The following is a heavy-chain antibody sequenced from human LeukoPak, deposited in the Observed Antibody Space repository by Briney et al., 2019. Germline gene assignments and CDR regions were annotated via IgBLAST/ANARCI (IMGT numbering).Heavy chain of an antibody. Sequence: GGSLGLSCAASGFTFSSYSMNWVRQAPGKGLEWVSSISSSSSYIYYADSVKGRFTISRDNAKNSLYLQMNSLRAEDTAVYYCARSVVAATETFDYWGQGTLVTVSS. CDR3: ARSVVAATETFDY. J-gene: IGHJ4*02. CDR1: GFTFSSYS. CDR2: ISSSSSYI. D-gene: IGHD2-15*01. V-gene: IGHV3-21*01.